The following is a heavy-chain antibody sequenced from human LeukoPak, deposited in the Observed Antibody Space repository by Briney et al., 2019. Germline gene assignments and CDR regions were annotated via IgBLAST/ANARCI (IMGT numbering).Heavy chain of an antibody. Sequence: SETLSLTCAVYGGSFSGYYWSWIRQPPGKGLEWIGEINHSGSTNYNPSLKSRVTISVDTSKNQFSLKLSSVTAADTAVYYCAGTLWFGEFEYYDAFDIWGQGTMVTVSS. CDR3: AGTLWFGEFEYYDAFDI. D-gene: IGHD3-10*01. CDR2: INHSGST. J-gene: IGHJ3*02. V-gene: IGHV4-34*01. CDR1: GGSFSGYY.